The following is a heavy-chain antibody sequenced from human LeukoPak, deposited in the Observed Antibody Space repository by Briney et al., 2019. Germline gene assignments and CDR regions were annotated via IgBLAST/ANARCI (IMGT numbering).Heavy chain of an antibody. CDR2: IHTSGST. Sequence: SETLSLTCIVSGGSISSYYWSWICQPAGKGLEWIGQIHTSGSTNYNPSLKSRVAMSVDTSKNQFSLELSSVTAADTAVYYCAGRAQTTGWSFDYWGQGALVTVSS. V-gene: IGHV4-4*07. CDR3: AGRAQTTGWSFDY. J-gene: IGHJ4*02. D-gene: IGHD6-19*01. CDR1: GGSISSYY.